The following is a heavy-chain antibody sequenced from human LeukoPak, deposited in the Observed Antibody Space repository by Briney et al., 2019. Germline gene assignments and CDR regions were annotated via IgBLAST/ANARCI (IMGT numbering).Heavy chain of an antibody. J-gene: IGHJ3*02. V-gene: IGHV4-30-4*08. CDR1: GGSISSGDYY. Sequence: SQTLSLTCTVSGGSISSGDYYCNWIRQPPGKGLEWIGYIYYSGSTYYNPSLKSRVTISVDTSKNQFSLKLSSVTAADTAVYYCARDFEVIIGSAFDIWGQGTMVTVSS. CDR3: ARDFEVIIGSAFDI. D-gene: IGHD3-3*01. CDR2: IYYSGST.